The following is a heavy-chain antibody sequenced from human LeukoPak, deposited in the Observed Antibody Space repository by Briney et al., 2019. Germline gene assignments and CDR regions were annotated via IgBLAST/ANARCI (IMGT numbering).Heavy chain of an antibody. Sequence: PGGSLRLSCAASGFTLSNYWMHWVRQGPGKGLAWVSRIYTDGSRTTYADSVKGRFTISGDNAKNTLYLQMNSLRAEDTAVYYCARSGRGGAFDIWGQGTMVTVSS. CDR2: IYTDGSRT. J-gene: IGHJ3*02. CDR1: GFTLSNYW. D-gene: IGHD1-26*01. CDR3: ARSGRGGAFDI. V-gene: IGHV3-74*03.